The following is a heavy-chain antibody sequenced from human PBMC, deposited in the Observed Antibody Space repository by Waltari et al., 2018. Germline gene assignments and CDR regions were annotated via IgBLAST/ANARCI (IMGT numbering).Heavy chain of an antibody. J-gene: IGHJ3*02. CDR3: AGVAVQLERRDAFDI. D-gene: IGHD1-1*01. CDR1: GYTFTNYY. V-gene: IGHV1-46*04. CDR2: INPSGGST. Sequence: QVQLVQSGAEVKKPGASVKVSCKASGYTFTNYYMHWVRQAPGQGLEWMGIINPSGGSTSYAQKLQGRVIMTRDTSTRTVYMELSSLRSEDTAVYYCAGVAVQLERRDAFDIWGQGTMVTVSS.